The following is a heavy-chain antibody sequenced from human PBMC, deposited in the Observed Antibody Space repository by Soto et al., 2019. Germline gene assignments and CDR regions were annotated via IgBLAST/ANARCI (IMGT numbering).Heavy chain of an antibody. D-gene: IGHD7-27*01. Sequence: GASVKVSCKASGGTFSSYAISWVRQAPGQGLEWMGGIIPIFGTADYAQKFQGRVTITADESTSTAYMELSSLRSEDTAVYYCASQLTGDYYYYYGMDVWGQGTTVTVSS. J-gene: IGHJ6*02. V-gene: IGHV1-69*13. CDR3: ASQLTGDYYYYYGMDV. CDR2: IIPIFGTA. CDR1: GGTFSSYA.